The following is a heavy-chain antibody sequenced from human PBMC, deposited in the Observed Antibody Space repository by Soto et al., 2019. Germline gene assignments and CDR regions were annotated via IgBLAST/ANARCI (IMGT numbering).Heavy chain of an antibody. J-gene: IGHJ4*02. Sequence: GGSLRLSCAASGFTFSGYSMYWVRQAPGKGLEWVSYISGSSSALYYADSVKGRFTISRDNAKNSRYLQMNSLRAEDTAVYYCATLALSWFCSGTTCPPPFDYWGLGTLVTVSS. CDR3: ATLALSWFCSGTTCPPPFDY. V-gene: IGHV3-48*01. CDR1: GFTFSGYS. CDR2: ISGSSSAL. D-gene: IGHD2-2*01.